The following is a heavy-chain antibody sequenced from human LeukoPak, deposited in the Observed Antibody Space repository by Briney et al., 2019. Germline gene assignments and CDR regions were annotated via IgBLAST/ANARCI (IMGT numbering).Heavy chain of an antibody. V-gene: IGHV3-21*01. J-gene: IGHJ4*02. CDR2: ISSSSSYI. CDR1: GFPFSRLS. CDR3: ARWGTAAACDY. Sequence: GALGLSFAASGFPFSRLSMDLVRQAPGEGLGLVSSISSSSSYIYYADSVKGRFTISRDNAKNSLYLQMNSLRAEDTAVYYCARWGTAAACDYWGQGTLVTVSS. D-gene: IGHD6-13*01.